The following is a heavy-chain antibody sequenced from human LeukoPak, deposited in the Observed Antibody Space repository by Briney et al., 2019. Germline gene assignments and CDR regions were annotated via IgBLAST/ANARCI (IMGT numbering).Heavy chain of an antibody. Sequence: SETLSLTCAVYGGSFSGYYWSCICQPLGRGVGWVGEINHSGSTNYNPSLKRRVTISVDTSKNQFSLKLSSVTAADTAVYYCARTPTAMAAYYFDYWGQGTLVTVSS. J-gene: IGHJ4*02. CDR3: ARTPTAMAAYYFDY. CDR2: INHSGST. V-gene: IGHV4-34*01. D-gene: IGHD5-18*01. CDR1: GGSFSGYY.